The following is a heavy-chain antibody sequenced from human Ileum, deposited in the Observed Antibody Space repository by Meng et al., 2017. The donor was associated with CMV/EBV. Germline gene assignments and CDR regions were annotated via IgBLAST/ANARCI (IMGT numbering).Heavy chain of an antibody. CDR1: GVAVSSNF. J-gene: IGHJ3*02. D-gene: IGHD5-24*01. CDR3: ARDLGPKHDYNWRAFDI. Sequence: ESLKISCSASGVAVSSNFFIWVRQAPGKGLEWVSVIYTSGTTYYTEYVNGRFTISRDGSKNMVYLQMNRLRPEDTAMYYCARDLGPKHDYNWRAFDIWGQGTMVTVSS. V-gene: IGHV3-66*03. CDR2: IYTSGTT.